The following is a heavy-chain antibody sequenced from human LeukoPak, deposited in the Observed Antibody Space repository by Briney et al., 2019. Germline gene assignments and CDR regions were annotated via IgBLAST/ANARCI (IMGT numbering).Heavy chain of an antibody. D-gene: IGHD5-18*01. Sequence: GGSLRLSCAASGFTFNSYSMNWFRQAPGKGLEWVSSISSSSRFIYYADSVKGRFTISRDNAKNSLYLQMTSLRAADTAVYYCAGGYSYGRDAFDIWGQGTMVTVSS. J-gene: IGHJ3*02. CDR2: ISSSSRFI. V-gene: IGHV3-21*01. CDR1: GFTFNSYS. CDR3: AGGYSYGRDAFDI.